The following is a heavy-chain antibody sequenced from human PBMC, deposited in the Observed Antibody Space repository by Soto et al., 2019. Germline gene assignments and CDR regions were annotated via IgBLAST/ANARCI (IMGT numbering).Heavy chain of an antibody. Sequence: VSVKVSCKASGYTFTNHGISWVRQAPGQGLEWVGWVSAYNGDTKYAQNLQDRVSMTTVTSTTTAYMELRSLRSDDTAVYYCAKGGTYHIGDFDSWGQGTLVTVSS. CDR2: VSAYNGDT. V-gene: IGHV1-18*01. CDR3: AKGGTYHIGDFDS. D-gene: IGHD5-12*01. J-gene: IGHJ4*02. CDR1: GYTFTNHG.